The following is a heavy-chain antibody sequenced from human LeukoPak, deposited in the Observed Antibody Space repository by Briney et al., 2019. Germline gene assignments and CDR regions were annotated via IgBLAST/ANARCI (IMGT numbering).Heavy chain of an antibody. D-gene: IGHD6-19*01. Sequence: KPSETLSLTCTVSGGSISSSSYYWGWIRQPPGKGLEWIGSIYYSGSTYYNPSLKSRVTISVDTSKNQFSLKLSSVTAADTAVYYCARGRWAVASPRYFDYWGQGTLVTVSS. CDR1: GGSISSSSYY. V-gene: IGHV4-39*01. CDR3: ARGRWAVASPRYFDY. CDR2: IYYSGST. J-gene: IGHJ4*02.